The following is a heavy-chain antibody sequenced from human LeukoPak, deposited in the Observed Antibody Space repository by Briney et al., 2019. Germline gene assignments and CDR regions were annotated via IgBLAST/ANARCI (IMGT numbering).Heavy chain of an antibody. J-gene: IGHJ4*02. CDR2: ISGSGGST. CDR1: GFTFSSYA. CDR3: AKDVNILTGYFLDY. V-gene: IGHV3-23*01. D-gene: IGHD3-9*01. Sequence: GGSLRLSCAASGFTFSSYAMSWVRQAPGKGLEWVSAISGSGGSTYYADSVKGRFTISRGNSKNTLYLQMNSLRAEDTAVYYCAKDVNILTGYFLDYWGQGTLVTVSS.